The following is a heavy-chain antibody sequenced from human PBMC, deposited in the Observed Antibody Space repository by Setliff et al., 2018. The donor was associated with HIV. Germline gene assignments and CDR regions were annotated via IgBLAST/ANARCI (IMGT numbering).Heavy chain of an antibody. J-gene: IGHJ6*03. CDR2: IYTTGIT. CDR3: ARGPRPVDVDYYYMDV. V-gene: IGHV4-61*02. CDR1: GGSISSGSYY. Sequence: LSLTCTVSGGSISSGSYYWSWIRQPAGKGLEWIGRIYTTGITNYIPSLKSRVTISLDTSKNQFSLKLTSVTAADTAVYYCARGPRPVDVDYYYMDVWGKGTTVTGS.